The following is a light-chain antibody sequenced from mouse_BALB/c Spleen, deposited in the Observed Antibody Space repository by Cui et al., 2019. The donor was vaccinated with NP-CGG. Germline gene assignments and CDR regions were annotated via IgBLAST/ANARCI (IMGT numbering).Light chain of an antibody. CDR1: TGAVTTSNY. CDR3: ALWYSNHWV. J-gene: IGLJ1*01. V-gene: IGLV1*01. CDR2: GTI. Sequence: QAVVTKESALTTSPGETVTLTCRSSTGAVTTSNYANWVQGKPDHLFTGLIGGTINRAPGVPARFSGSLIGDKAALTITGAQTEDEAIYFCALWYSNHWVFGGGTKLTVL.